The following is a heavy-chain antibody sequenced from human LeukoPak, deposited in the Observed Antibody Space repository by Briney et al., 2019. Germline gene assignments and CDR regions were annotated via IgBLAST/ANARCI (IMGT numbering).Heavy chain of an antibody. D-gene: IGHD3-22*01. CDR2: IIPIFGIA. Sequence: ASVKVSCKASGGTFSSYAISWVRQAPGQGLEWMGRIIPIFGIANYAQKFQGRVTITADKSTSTAYMELSSLRSEDTAVYHCARVEGPYYYDSSGYQTGAFDIWGQGTMVTVSS. CDR1: GGTFSSYA. V-gene: IGHV1-69*04. J-gene: IGHJ3*02. CDR3: ARVEGPYYYDSSGYQTGAFDI.